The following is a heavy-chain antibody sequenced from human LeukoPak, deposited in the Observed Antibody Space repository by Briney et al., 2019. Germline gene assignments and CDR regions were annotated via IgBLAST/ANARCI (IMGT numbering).Heavy chain of an antibody. CDR3: AKDPLGGYEDLIDY. CDR1: GFTFSSYA. D-gene: IGHD5-12*01. V-gene: IGHV3-23*01. CDR2: ISGSGGST. Sequence: GGSLRLSCAASGFTFSSYAMSRVRRAPGKGLEWVSAISGSGGSTYYADSVKGRFTISRDNSKNTLYLQMNSLRAEDTAVYYCAKDPLGGYEDLIDYWGQGTLVTVSS. J-gene: IGHJ4*02.